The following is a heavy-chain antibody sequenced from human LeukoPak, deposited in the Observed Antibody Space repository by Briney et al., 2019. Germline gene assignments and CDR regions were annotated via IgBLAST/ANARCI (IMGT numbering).Heavy chain of an antibody. CDR1: GGSISSYY. D-gene: IGHD2-2*01. CDR2: IYHTGST. Sequence: SETLSLTCTVSGGSISSYYWGWIRQPPGKGLEWIGTIYHTGSTYYNPSLKSRVTISVDTSKNQFSLKLSSVTAADTAVYYCARNYCGSTSCYLGNWGQGTLVTVSS. CDR3: ARNYCGSTSCYLGN. V-gene: IGHV4-38-2*02. J-gene: IGHJ4*02.